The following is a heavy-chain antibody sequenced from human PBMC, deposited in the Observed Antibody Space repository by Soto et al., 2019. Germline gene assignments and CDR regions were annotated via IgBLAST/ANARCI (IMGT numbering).Heavy chain of an antibody. D-gene: IGHD3-10*01. CDR3: ARGRGVRGQYYYYYGMDV. CDR2: ISSSGSTI. CDR1: GFTFIDYY. J-gene: IGHJ6*02. Sequence: PGWSLRLSCAASGFTFIDYYMSWIRQAPGKGLEWVSYISSSGSTIYYADSVKGRFTISRDNAKNSLYLQMNSLRAEDTAVYYCARGRGVRGQYYYYYGMDVWGQGTTVTVSS. V-gene: IGHV3-11*01.